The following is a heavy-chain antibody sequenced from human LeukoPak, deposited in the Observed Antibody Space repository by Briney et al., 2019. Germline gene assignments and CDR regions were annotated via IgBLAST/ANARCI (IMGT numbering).Heavy chain of an antibody. CDR1: GDSISSSSYY. V-gene: IGHV4-39*07. Sequence: PSETLSLTCTVSGDSISSSSYYWGWIRQPPGKGLEWIGEINHSGSTNYNPSLKSRVTISVDTSKNQFSLKLSSVTAADTAVYYCARDILTGYYRLNPEGFDYWGQGTLVTVSS. CDR3: ARDILTGYYRLNPEGFDY. D-gene: IGHD3-9*01. CDR2: INHSGST. J-gene: IGHJ4*02.